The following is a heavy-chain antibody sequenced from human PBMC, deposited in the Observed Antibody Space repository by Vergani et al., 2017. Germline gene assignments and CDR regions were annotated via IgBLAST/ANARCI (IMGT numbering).Heavy chain of an antibody. CDR3: AHSIDFWSGQPEGWFDP. CDR1: GFSLSTSGVG. Sequence: QITLKESGPTLVKPTQTLTLTCTFSGFSLSTSGVGVGWIRQPPGKALEWLALIYWNDDKRYSPSLKSRLTITKDTSKNQVVLTMTYMDPVDTATYYCAHSIDFWSGQPEGWFDPWGQGTLVTVSS. D-gene: IGHD3-3*01. V-gene: IGHV2-5*01. CDR2: IYWNDDK. J-gene: IGHJ5*02.